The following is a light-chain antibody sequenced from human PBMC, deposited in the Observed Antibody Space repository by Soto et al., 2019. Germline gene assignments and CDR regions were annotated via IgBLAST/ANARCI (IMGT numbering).Light chain of an antibody. CDR1: QSISSW. V-gene: IGKV1-5*01. CDR2: DAS. CDR3: LQYNGYYRT. Sequence: DIQMTQSPSTLSASVGDRVTITCRASQSISSWLAWYQQKPGKAPKLLIYDASSLESGVPSRFSGSGSGTEFTLTISSLQSDDFATYYCLQYNGYYRTFGQGTKVDNK. J-gene: IGKJ1*01.